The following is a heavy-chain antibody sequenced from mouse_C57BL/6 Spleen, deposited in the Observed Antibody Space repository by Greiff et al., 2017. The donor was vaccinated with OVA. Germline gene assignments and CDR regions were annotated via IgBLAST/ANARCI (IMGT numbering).Heavy chain of an antibody. J-gene: IGHJ2*01. CDR2: IDPETGGT. CDR1: GYTFTDYE. CDR3: TRKGAYDYDDYFDY. V-gene: IGHV1-15*01. Sequence: QVQLKQSGAELVRPGASVTLSCKASGYTFTDYEMHWVKQTPVHGLEWIGAIDPETGGTAYNQKFKGKAILTADKSSSTAYMELRSLTSEDSAVYYCTRKGAYDYDDYFDYWGQGTTLTVSS. D-gene: IGHD2-4*01.